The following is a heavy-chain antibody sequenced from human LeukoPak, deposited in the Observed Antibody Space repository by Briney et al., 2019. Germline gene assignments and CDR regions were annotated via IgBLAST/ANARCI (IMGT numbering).Heavy chain of an antibody. V-gene: IGHV3-30*04. Sequence: GGSLRLSCAASGFSFRRYDMHWVRQAPGKGLEWVAATSYDGTSELYADFVKGRFSISRDNSRNTLSLQMDTLRPEDTAIYYCARAKGLAGSYLDNWFDPWGQGTRVIVSS. CDR1: GFSFRRYD. CDR3: ARAKGLAGSYLDNWFDP. D-gene: IGHD1-26*01. CDR2: TSYDGTSE. J-gene: IGHJ5*02.